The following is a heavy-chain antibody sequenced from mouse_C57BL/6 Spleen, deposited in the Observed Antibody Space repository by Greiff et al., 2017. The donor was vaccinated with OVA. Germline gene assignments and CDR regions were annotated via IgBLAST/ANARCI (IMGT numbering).Heavy chain of an antibody. CDR2: IRNKANNHAT. V-gene: IGHV6-6*01. D-gene: IGHD2-1*01. Sequence: EVQGVESGGGLVQPGGSMKLSCAASGFTFSDAWMDWVRQSPEKGLEWVAEIRNKANNHATYYAESVKGRFTISRDASKSSVYLQMNSLRAEDTGIYYCTRRGNYGNYEDAMDDWGQGTSVTVSS. CDR1: GFTFSDAW. J-gene: IGHJ4*01. CDR3: TRRGNYGNYEDAMDD.